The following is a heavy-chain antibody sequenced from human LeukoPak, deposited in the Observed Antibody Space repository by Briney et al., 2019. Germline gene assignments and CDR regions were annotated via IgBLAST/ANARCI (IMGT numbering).Heavy chain of an antibody. V-gene: IGHV6-1*01. D-gene: IGHD5-24*01. CDR2: TYYRSKWYY. CDR1: GDSVSSNGAA. CDR3: ARDGDSRDGYNP. J-gene: IGHJ5*02. Sequence: SQTLSLTCVISGDSVSSNGAAWNWLRQSPSRGLEWLGRTYYRSKWYYAYALSVRGRITINPDTSKNQFTLQLNSVTPEDTAVYYCARDGDSRDGYNPWGQGTLVTISS.